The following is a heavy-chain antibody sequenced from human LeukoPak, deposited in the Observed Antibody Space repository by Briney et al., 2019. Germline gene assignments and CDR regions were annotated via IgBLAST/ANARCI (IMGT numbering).Heavy chain of an antibody. Sequence: PGGSLRLSCAASGFTFSSYAMSWVRQAPGKGLEWVPAISGSGGSTYYADSVKGRFTISRDNSKNTLYLQMNSLRAEDTAVYYCAKGRVSGYSYGWNIFDYWGQGTLVTVSS. CDR3: AKGRVSGYSYGWNIFDY. CDR2: ISGSGGST. V-gene: IGHV3-23*01. CDR1: GFTFSSYA. J-gene: IGHJ4*02. D-gene: IGHD5-18*01.